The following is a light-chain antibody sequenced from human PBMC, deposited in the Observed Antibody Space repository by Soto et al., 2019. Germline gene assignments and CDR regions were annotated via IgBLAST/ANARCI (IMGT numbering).Light chain of an antibody. CDR2: EVT. V-gene: IGLV2-14*02. CDR1: SSDVGSYNL. CDR3: SSYSSSSTLGV. J-gene: IGLJ3*02. Sequence: QSALTQPASVSGSPGQSITISCTGTSSDVGSYNLVSWYQQHPGKAPKLMIYEVTNRPSGVSDRFSGSKSGNTASLNISGLQADDEADYYCSSYSSSSTLGVFGGGTKVTVL.